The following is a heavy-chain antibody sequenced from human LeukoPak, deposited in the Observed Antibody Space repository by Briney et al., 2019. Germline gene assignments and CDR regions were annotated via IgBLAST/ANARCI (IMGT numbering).Heavy chain of an antibody. V-gene: IGHV1-69*02. D-gene: IGHD3-10*01. J-gene: IGHJ6*03. CDR2: IIPILGIA. CDR3: ARGVRGVRGVIHYYYMDV. Sequence: ASVKVSCKASGGTFSSYTIRWVREAPGQGLEWMGRIIPILGIANYAQKFQGRVTITADKSTSTAYMELSSLRSEDTAVYYCARGVRGVRGVIHYYYMDVWGKGTTVTVSS. CDR1: GGTFSSYT.